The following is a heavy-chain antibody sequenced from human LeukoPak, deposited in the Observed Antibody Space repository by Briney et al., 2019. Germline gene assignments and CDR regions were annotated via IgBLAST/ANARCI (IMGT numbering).Heavy chain of an antibody. CDR3: ATYRYYDFWSGPPPIDY. Sequence: AAVKVSCKASGYTFINYYIHWVRQAPGQGLEWMGGFDPEDGETIYAQKFQGRVTMTEDTSTDTAYMELSSLRSEDTAVYYCATYRYYDFWSGPPPIDYWGQGTLVTVSS. CDR2: FDPEDGET. D-gene: IGHD3-3*01. V-gene: IGHV1-24*01. CDR1: GYTFINYY. J-gene: IGHJ4*02.